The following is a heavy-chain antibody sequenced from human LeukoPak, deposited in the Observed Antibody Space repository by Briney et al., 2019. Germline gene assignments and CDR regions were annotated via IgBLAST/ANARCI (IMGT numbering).Heavy chain of an antibody. J-gene: IGHJ4*02. Sequence: TEGSLRLSCAASGFTFSSYAMSWVRQAPGKGLEWVSAISGSGGSTYYADSVKGRFTISRDNSKNTLYLQMNSLRAEDTAVYYCAAGVRGVISRVDYWGQGTLVTVSS. CDR3: AAGVRGVISRVDY. D-gene: IGHD3-10*01. V-gene: IGHV3-23*01. CDR1: GFTFSSYA. CDR2: ISGSGGST.